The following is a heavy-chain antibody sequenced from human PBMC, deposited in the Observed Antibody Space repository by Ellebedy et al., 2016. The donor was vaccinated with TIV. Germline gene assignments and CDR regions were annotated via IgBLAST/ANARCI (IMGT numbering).Heavy chain of an antibody. D-gene: IGHD3-10*01. CDR1: GYTFTSYG. V-gene: IGHV1-18*04. J-gene: IGHJ5*02. Sequence: AASVKVSCKASGYTFTSYGISWVRQAPGQGLEWMGWISAYNGNTNYAQKLQGRVTMTTDTSTSTAYMELRSLRSDDTAVYYCADSSGSWEEGWFDPWGQGTLVTVSS. CDR2: ISAYNGNT. CDR3: ADSSGSWEEGWFDP.